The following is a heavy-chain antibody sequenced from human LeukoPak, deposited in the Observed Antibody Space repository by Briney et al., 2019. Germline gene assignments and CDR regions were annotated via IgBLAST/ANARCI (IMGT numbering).Heavy chain of an antibody. CDR3: PRSVVSAANRFWFDP. V-gene: IGHV4-59*01. D-gene: IGHD2-2*01. CDR1: GASISSYY. Sequence: SETLSLTCPVSGASISSYYCSWIRQPPGKGLEWIGYIYYSGSTNYNPSLKSRVTKSVDTSKNQFSLKLSSVTAADTAVYYCPRSVVSAANRFWFDPWRQGTLVTVSS. J-gene: IGHJ5*02. CDR2: IYYSGST.